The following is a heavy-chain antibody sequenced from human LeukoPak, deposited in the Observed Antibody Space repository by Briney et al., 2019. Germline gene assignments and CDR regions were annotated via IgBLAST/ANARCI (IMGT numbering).Heavy chain of an antibody. CDR1: GYTFTSYD. D-gene: IGHD6-19*01. CDR2: MNPNSGNT. J-gene: IGHJ1*01. Sequence: ASVKVSCKASGYTFTSYDINWVRQATGQGLEWMGWMNPNSGNTGYAQKFQGRVTMTRNTYISTAYMELSSLRSEDTAVYYCARKYSSGWKLSVFQHWGQGTLVTVPS. CDR3: ARKYSSGWKLSVFQH. V-gene: IGHV1-8*01.